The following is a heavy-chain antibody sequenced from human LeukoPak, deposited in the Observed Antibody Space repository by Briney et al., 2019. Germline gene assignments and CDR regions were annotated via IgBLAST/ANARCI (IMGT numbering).Heavy chain of an antibody. CDR2: ITTTSSHI. V-gene: IGHV3-21*06. CDR1: GFTFSSYW. CDR3: ARDPYNGAYGDNYYYYMNV. D-gene: IGHD4-17*01. Sequence: GGSLRLSCAASGFTFSSYWMTWVRQTPGKGLEWVSSITTTSSHIFYADSVKGRFTISRDNAKNSLYLQMNSLTAEDTAVYYCARDPYNGAYGDNYYYYMNVWGKGTTVTIS. J-gene: IGHJ6*03.